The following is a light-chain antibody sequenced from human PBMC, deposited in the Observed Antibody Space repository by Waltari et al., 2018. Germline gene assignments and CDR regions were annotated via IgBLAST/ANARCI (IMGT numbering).Light chain of an antibody. V-gene: IGLV3-21*02. Sequence: SYELTQPRSVSVSPGQTARITCGGDNIGSKSAQWYQQKPPQAPVLVIYGDNGRPSGIPDRFSGSNSGNTATLTISGVEAGDEADYDCQVWDKTSKFVFGSGTRLIVF. CDR2: GDN. J-gene: IGLJ6*01. CDR1: NIGSKS. CDR3: QVWDKTSKFV.